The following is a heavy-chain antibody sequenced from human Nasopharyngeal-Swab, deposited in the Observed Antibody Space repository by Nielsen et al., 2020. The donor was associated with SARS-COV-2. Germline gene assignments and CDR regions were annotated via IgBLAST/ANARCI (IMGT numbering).Heavy chain of an antibody. Sequence: GESLKISCAASGFTFSSYEMNWVRQAPGKGLEWVSSISSSSSYIYYADSVKGRFTISRDNAKNSLYLQMNSLRAEDTAVYYCARDFSWPGANWFDPWGQGTLVTVSS. J-gene: IGHJ5*02. V-gene: IGHV3-21*01. CDR1: GFTFSSYE. CDR2: ISSSSSYI. CDR3: ARDFSWPGANWFDP. D-gene: IGHD6-13*01.